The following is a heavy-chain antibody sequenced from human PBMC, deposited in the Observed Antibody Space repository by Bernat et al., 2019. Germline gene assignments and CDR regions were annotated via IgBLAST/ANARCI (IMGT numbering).Heavy chain of an antibody. J-gene: IGHJ4*02. V-gene: IGHV4-39*01. CDR1: GGSISSSSYY. CDR3: ATGYGDYEYYFDY. Sequence: QLQLQESGPGLVKPSETLSLTCTVSGGSISSSSYYWGWIRQPPGKGLEWIGSIYYSGSTYYNPSLKSRVTISVDTSKNQFSRKLSSVTAADTAVYYCATGYGDYEYYFDYWGQGTLVTVSS. D-gene: IGHD4-17*01. CDR2: IYYSGST.